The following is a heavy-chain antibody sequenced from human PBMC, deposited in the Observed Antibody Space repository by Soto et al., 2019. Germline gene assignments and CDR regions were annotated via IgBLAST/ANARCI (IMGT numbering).Heavy chain of an antibody. J-gene: IGHJ6*02. CDR3: ARFSGSYYYAMDV. V-gene: IGHV4-34*01. CDR2: INHSGVT. Sequence: QVQLQQWGAGLLKPSGTLPLTCAVYGGSFSGYYWSWIRQPPGKGLEWIGEINHSGVTNYKPSLKRRVTISVDTSKNQFSLQLKSVTAADTALYYCARFSGSYYYAMDVWGQGSTVTVSS. D-gene: IGHD6-19*01. CDR1: GGSFSGYY.